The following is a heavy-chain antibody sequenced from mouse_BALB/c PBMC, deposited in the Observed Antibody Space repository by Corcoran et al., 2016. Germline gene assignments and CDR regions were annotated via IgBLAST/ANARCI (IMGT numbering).Heavy chain of an antibody. CDR1: GYTFTNYG. CDR3: ARTYGSPHDY. CDR2: INTYTGEP. J-gene: IGHJ2*01. Sequence: QIQLVQSGPELKKPRETVKISCKASGYTFTNYGMNWVKQAPGKGLKGMGWINTYTGEPTYADDFKGRFAFSLVTSASTAYLQINNLKNEDTATYFCARTYGSPHDYWGQGSTLTVSS. V-gene: IGHV9-3-1*01. D-gene: IGHD1-1*01.